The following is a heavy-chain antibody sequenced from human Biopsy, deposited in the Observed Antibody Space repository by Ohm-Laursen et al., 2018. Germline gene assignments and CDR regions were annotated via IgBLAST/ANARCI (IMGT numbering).Heavy chain of an antibody. J-gene: IGHJ6*02. CDR2: IVVGSGHT. D-gene: IGHD3-9*01. CDR1: GGTFSSFG. CDR3: ARGQRHYYFLTGYSNADAMDV. Sequence: SVKVSCKASGGTFSSFGISWVRQAPGQGLEWVGWIVVGSGHTNYAQKFQERVTITRDMSTSAAYMELTSLRSEDTAVYYCARGQRHYYFLTGYSNADAMDVWGQGTTVTVSS. V-gene: IGHV1-58*02.